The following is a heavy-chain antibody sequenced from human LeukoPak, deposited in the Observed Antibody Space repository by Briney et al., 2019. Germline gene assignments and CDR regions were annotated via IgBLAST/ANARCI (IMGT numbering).Heavy chain of an antibody. D-gene: IGHD3-10*01. CDR3: ARGRGYYGSGSLLGAYNWFDP. CDR2: INAGNGNT. V-gene: IGHV1-3*03. CDR1: GYTFTSYA. Sequence: ASVKVSCKASGYTFTSYAMHWVRQAPGQRLEWMGWINAGNGNTKYSQEFQGRVTITRDTSASTAYMELSSLRSEDMAVFYCARGRGYYGSGSLLGAYNWFDPWGQGTLVTVSS. J-gene: IGHJ5*02.